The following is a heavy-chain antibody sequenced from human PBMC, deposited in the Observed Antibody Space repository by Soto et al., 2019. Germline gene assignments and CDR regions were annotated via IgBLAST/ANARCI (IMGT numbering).Heavy chain of an antibody. CDR1: GFTSSSYW. D-gene: IGHD3-22*01. Sequence: EVQLVESGGGLVQPGGSLRLSCAASGFTSSSYWIHWVRQAPGKGLVWVSRISNDGSSTNYADSVKGRFTIARDNAKHTVYLQMNCLRAEATAVYSCARDTYYYDSSDHFSADAFDIWGQGTMVTVSS. CDR2: ISNDGSST. V-gene: IGHV3-74*01. CDR3: ARDTYYYDSSDHFSADAFDI. J-gene: IGHJ3*02.